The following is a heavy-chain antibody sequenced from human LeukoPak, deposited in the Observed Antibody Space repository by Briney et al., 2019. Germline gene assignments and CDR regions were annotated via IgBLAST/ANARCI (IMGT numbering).Heavy chain of an antibody. Sequence: GGSLRLSCAASGFTVSSNYMSWVRQAPGKGLEWGSVIYSGGITYYADSVKGRFTISRDNSKNTLYLQMNSLRAEDTAMYYCARDRVEDWGQGTLVTVSS. CDR2: IYSGGIT. CDR1: GFTVSSNY. V-gene: IGHV3-53*01. CDR3: ARDRVED. J-gene: IGHJ4*02. D-gene: IGHD3-10*01.